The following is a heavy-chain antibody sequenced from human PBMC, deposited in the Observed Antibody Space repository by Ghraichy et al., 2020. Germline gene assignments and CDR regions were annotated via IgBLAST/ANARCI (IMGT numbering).Heavy chain of an antibody. CDR3: ARVRSGTYYFFDY. CDR2: ISGGSSTI. J-gene: IGHJ4*02. Sequence: GESLNISCAASGFTFSSYSMNWVRQAPGKGLEWVSCISGGSSTIYYADSVKGRFTISRDNAKNSLYLQMNSLRAEDTAVYLCARVRSGTYYFFDYWGQGTLVTGSS. D-gene: IGHD1-26*01. V-gene: IGHV3-48*04. CDR1: GFTFSSYS.